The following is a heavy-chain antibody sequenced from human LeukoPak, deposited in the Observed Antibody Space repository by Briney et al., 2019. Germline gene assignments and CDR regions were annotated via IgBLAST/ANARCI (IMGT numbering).Heavy chain of an antibody. J-gene: IGHJ6*03. Sequence: WASVKVSCKASGYTFTGYYMHWVRQAPGQGLEWMGWINPNSGGTNYAQKFQGRVTMTRDTSISTAYMELSRLRSDDTAVYYCARAGSWGWSPSYYYYMDVWGKGTTVTVSS. V-gene: IGHV1-2*02. CDR1: GYTFTGYY. CDR3: ARAGSWGWSPSYYYYMDV. CDR2: INPNSGGT. D-gene: IGHD6-19*01.